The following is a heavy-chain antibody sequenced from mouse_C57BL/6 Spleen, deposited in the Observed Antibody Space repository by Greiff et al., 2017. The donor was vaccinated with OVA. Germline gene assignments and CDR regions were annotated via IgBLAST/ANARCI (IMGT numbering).Heavy chain of an antibody. D-gene: IGHD2-5*01. V-gene: IGHV2-2*01. CDR1: GFSLTSYG. CDR3: ARFYSNYPLAIAMDY. CDR2: IWSGGST. J-gene: IGHJ4*01. Sequence: VKLQQSGPGLVQPSQSLSITCTVSGFSLTSYGVHWVRQSPGKGLEWLGVIWSGGSTDYNAAFISRLIISKDNSKSQVFFKMNSLQSDDTAIYYCARFYSNYPLAIAMDYWGQGTSVTVSS.